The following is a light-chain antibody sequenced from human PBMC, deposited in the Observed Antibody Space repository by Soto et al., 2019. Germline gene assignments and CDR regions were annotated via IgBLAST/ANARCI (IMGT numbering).Light chain of an antibody. J-gene: IGLJ1*01. CDR2: DVT. Sequence: QSALTQPASVSGSPGQSITISCTGTSSDFETYNVVSWYQQHPGKAPKVMIYDVTKRPSGVPDRFSGSKSGNTASLTVSALQAEDEADYYCSSYTDRKNLVFGTGTKLTVL. CDR1: SSDFETYNV. V-gene: IGLV2-8*01. CDR3: SSYTDRKNLV.